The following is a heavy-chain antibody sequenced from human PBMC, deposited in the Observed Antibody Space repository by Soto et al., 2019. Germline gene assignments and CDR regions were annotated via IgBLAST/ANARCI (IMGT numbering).Heavy chain of an antibody. CDR2: IKQDGSEK. D-gene: IGHD3-3*01. CDR3: ARESGGIRANYYDSWSGYYSGTECYYGMVV. Sequence: GGSLRVSCGASGFTFSSYWMRWVRQAPGKGLEWVANIKQDGSEKYYVDSVKGRFTISRDNAKNSLYLQMNSLRAEETAVYYCARESGGIRANYYDSWSGYYSGTECYYGMVV. CDR1: GFTFSSYW. J-gene: IGHJ6*01. V-gene: IGHV3-7*01.